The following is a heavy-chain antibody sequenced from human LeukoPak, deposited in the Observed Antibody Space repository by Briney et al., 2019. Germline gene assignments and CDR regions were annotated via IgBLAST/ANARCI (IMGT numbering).Heavy chain of an antibody. D-gene: IGHD2-2*01. CDR3: AKGYCSSTTCCWNY. Sequence: GGSLRLSCAASGFTFSSYAMNWVRQAPGQGLEWVSAITGSGAGTYYADSVKGRFTLSRDNSKNTLYLQMSSLRAEDTAVYYCAKGYCSSTTCCWNYWGQGTLVTVSS. CDR2: ITGSGAGT. V-gene: IGHV3-23*01. J-gene: IGHJ4*02. CDR1: GFTFSSYA.